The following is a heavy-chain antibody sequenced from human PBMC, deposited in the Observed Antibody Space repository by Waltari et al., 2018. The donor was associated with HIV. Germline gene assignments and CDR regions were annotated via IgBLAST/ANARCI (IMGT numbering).Heavy chain of an antibody. CDR2: INYDDSNK. Sequence: VQLMESGGGVVQPGKSLRLSCATSGFTFGSYGIHWVRQAPGKGVEWVAVINYDDSNKFYAESGKGRFLISRDNSKNTLFLQMNSLRDEDTGLYYCARDKAPYSSSSAVDYWGQGTLVTVS. D-gene: IGHD6-6*01. J-gene: IGHJ4*02. CDR3: ARDKAPYSSSSAVDY. CDR1: GFTFGSYG. V-gene: IGHV3-33*01.